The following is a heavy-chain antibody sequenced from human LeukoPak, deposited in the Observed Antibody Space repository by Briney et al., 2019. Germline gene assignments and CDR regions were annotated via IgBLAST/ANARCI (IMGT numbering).Heavy chain of an antibody. Sequence: AGGSLRLSCAASGFTFSRDSMNWVRQAPGKGLEWISYISRDSGIIYYAGSVRGRFTISRDNAKNSLYLQMNSLRAEDTAVYYCVRDNPRCCGVVPANIDDYWGQGTLVTVSS. J-gene: IGHJ4*02. CDR2: ISRDSGII. CDR3: VRDNPRCCGVVPANIDDY. V-gene: IGHV3-48*01. D-gene: IGHD2-15*01. CDR1: GFTFSRDS.